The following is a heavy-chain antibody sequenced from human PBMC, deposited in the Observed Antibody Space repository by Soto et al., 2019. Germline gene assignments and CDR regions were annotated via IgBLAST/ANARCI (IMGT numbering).Heavy chain of an antibody. D-gene: IGHD6-6*01. J-gene: IGHJ3*01. CDR3: ARYILPVVPRATDAFDV. CDR2: INPDNGNT. Sequence: QVQLVQSGAEVRKPGASANISCWASGFTFGDNLINWVRQVPGQTLEWMGLINPDNGNTKYSQTFHGTVTMPEDSAASISYVEVTDLTSDDTAVYYCARYILPVVPRATDAFDVWGQGTMVTVSS. V-gene: IGHV1-3*01. CDR1: GFTFGDNL.